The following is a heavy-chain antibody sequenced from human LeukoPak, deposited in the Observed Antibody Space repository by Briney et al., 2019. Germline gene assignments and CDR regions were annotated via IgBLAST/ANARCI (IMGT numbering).Heavy chain of an antibody. D-gene: IGHD2-2*01. V-gene: IGHV4-38-2*02. CDR1: GYSISSGYY. J-gene: IGHJ6*03. Sequence: SETLSLTCTVSGYSISSGYYWGWIRQPPGKGLEWIGSIYHSGSTYYNPSLKGRVTISVDTSKNQFSLKLSSVTAADTAVYYCARRLAVPAATPIGVYYYYYMDVWGKGTTVTVSS. CDR3: ARRLAVPAATPIGVYYYYYMDV. CDR2: IYHSGST.